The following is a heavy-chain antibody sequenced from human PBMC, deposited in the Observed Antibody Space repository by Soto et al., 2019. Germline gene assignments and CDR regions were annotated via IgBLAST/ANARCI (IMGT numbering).Heavy chain of an antibody. D-gene: IGHD3-22*01. V-gene: IGHV4-59*01. J-gene: IGHJ4*02. CDR3: ASLTRAYYYDSSGYYPPTHFDY. CDR2: IYYSGST. CDR1: GGSIRSYY. Sequence: ASETLSLTCTVSGGSIRSYYWSWIRQPPGEGLEWIWYIYYSGSTNYNPSPKSRVIISVDTSKNQFSLKLSSVTAADTAVYYCASLTRAYYYDSSGYYPPTHFDYWGQGTLVTVSS.